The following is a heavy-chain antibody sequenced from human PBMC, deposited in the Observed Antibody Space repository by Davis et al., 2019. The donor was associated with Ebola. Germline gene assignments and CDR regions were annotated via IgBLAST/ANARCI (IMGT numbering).Heavy chain of an antibody. V-gene: IGHV3-23*01. CDR3: ARGPYYDFWSGYPITYYYGMDV. CDR1: GFTFSSYA. D-gene: IGHD3-3*01. CDR2: ISGSGGST. J-gene: IGHJ6*02. Sequence: PGGSLRLSCAASGFTFSSYAMSWVRQAPGKGLEWVSAISGSGGSTYYADSVKGRFTISRDNSKNTLYLQMNSLRAEDTAVYYCARGPYYDFWSGYPITYYYGMDVWGQGTTVTVSS.